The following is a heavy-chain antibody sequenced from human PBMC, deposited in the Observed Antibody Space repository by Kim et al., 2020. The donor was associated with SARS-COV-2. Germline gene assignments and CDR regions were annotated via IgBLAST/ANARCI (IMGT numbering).Heavy chain of an antibody. Sequence: YYDDSVKGRFTIARDDDKTTRYLQMNGLRAEDTAVYYGAKGELVATHLDSWGQGALVTVSS. V-gene: IGHV3-23*01. J-gene: IGHJ4*02. CDR3: AKGELVATHLDS. D-gene: IGHD5-12*01.